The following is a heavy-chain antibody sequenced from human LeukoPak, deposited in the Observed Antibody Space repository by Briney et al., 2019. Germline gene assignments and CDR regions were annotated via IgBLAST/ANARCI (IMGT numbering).Heavy chain of an antibody. CDR1: GFTFSSYS. V-gene: IGHV3-21*01. J-gene: IGHJ4*02. CDR3: ARDGTVTHVGILGYYFDY. Sequence: PGGSLRLSCAASGFTFSSYSMNWVRQAPGKGLEWVSSISSSSSYIYYADSVKGRFTISRNNAKNSLYLQMNSLRAEDTAVYYCARDGTVTHVGILGYYFDYWGQGTLVTVSS. CDR2: ISSSSSYI. D-gene: IGHD2-15*01.